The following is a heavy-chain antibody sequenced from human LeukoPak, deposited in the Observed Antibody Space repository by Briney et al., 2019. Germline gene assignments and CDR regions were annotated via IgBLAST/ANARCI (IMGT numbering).Heavy chain of an antibody. CDR1: GYRFTSYW. CDR2: IYPGDSDT. J-gene: IGHJ3*02. Sequence: GESLKISCKGSGYRFTSYWIGWVRQKPGKGLEWMGIIYPGDSDTRYSPSFRGQVTISADKSISTAYLQWSSLKASDTAMYYCASRWIQDGFDIWGQGTMVTVSS. V-gene: IGHV5-51*01. CDR3: ASRWIQDGFDI. D-gene: IGHD5-18*01.